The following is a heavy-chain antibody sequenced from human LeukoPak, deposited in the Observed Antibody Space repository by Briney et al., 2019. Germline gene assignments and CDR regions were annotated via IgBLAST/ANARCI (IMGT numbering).Heavy chain of an antibody. CDR3: ARGKEGYYYDTDEGVRFDP. Sequence: SETLSLTCTVSGGSITSPGHSSTSLRPHPPPPLEWIGYIYYSGSTYYNPSLKSRVTISVDTSKNQFSLKLSSVTAADTAVYYCARGKEGYYYDTDEGVRFDPWGQGTLVTVSS. CDR1: GGSITSPGHS. CDR2: IYYSGST. J-gene: IGHJ5*02. D-gene: IGHD3-22*01. V-gene: IGHV4-31*03.